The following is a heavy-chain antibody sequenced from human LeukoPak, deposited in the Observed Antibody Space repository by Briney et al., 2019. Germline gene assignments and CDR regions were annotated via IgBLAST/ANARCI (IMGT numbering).Heavy chain of an antibody. D-gene: IGHD3-16*01. V-gene: IGHV4-59*08. Sequence: SETLSLTCTVSGGSLSGYYWSWIRQPPGKGLEWIGYIFSSGSSNFTPSVKSRVTISVDTSRNQFSLRLSSVTAADTAVYSCARRSKLGYYFDSWGQGILVTVSS. CDR1: GGSLSGYY. CDR3: ARRSKLGYYFDS. J-gene: IGHJ4*02. CDR2: IFSSGSS.